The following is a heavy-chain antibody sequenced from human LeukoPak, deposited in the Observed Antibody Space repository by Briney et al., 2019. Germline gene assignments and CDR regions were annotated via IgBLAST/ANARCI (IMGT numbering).Heavy chain of an antibody. D-gene: IGHD3-22*01. CDR2: IYYSGST. V-gene: IGHV4-31*02. Sequence: LRLSCVASGFPFSSYWMTWIRQHPGKGLEWIGYIYYSGSTYYNPSLKSRVTISVDTSKNQFSLKLSSVTAADTAVYYCARGSSYYYDSSGYYSHAFDIWGQGTMVTVSS. CDR1: GFPFSSYW. CDR3: ARGSSYYYDSSGYYSHAFDI. J-gene: IGHJ3*02.